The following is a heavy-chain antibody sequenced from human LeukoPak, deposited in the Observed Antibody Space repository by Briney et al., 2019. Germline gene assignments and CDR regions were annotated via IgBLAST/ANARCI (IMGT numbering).Heavy chain of an antibody. CDR2: IYPGDSDT. D-gene: IGHD3-22*01. CDR3: ARLTDYYDSSGYYRIYNWFDP. V-gene: IGHV5-51*01. Sequence: GESLKISCKGSGYSFPNYWIAWVRQMPGKGLEWMGIIYPGDSDTKYSPSFDGQVTLSADKSINTAYLQWSSLTASDTAMYYCARLTDYYDSSGYYRIYNWFDPWGQGTLVTVSS. CDR1: GYSFPNYW. J-gene: IGHJ5*02.